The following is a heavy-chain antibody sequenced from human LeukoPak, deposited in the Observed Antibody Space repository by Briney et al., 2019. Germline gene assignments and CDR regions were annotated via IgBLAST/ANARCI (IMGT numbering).Heavy chain of an antibody. V-gene: IGHV3-30*02. CDR3: ARGSIVATNGAFDY. Sequence: QPGGSLRLSCVASGFSFNSYAMHWVRQAPDKGLEWVAIIRSDGTYKDYLESVEGRFTISRDNSKNMLYLEMNSLRAEDTAVYYCARGSIVATNGAFDYWGQGTLVTVSS. CDR2: IRSDGTYK. D-gene: IGHD1-26*01. CDR1: GFSFNSYA. J-gene: IGHJ4*02.